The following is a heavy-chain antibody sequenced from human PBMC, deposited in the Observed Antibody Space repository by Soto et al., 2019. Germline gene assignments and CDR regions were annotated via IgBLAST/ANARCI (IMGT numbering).Heavy chain of an antibody. CDR1: GYPFTGYY. CDR2: INPNSGGT. CDR3: ARDKPSPYGAPLGSSLNS. J-gene: IGHJ4*02. V-gene: IGHV1-2*02. D-gene: IGHD4-17*01. Sequence: GSVKVCFKACGYPFTGYYIHLVRQAPGQGLEWMGWINPNSGGTNYAQKFQGRVTMTRDTSISTAYMELSSLRSDDTAVYYCARDKPSPYGAPLGSSLNSWGQGTLVTVSS.